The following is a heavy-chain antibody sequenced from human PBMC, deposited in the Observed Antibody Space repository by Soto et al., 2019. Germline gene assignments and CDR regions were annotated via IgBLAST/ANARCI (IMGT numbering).Heavy chain of an antibody. V-gene: IGHV3-23*01. J-gene: IGHJ4*02. Sequence: EVQLLESGGGLVQPGGSLRLSCAASGFTFSSYAMSWVRQAPGKGLEWVSAISGSGGSTYYADSVKGRFTISRDNSKNTLYLKMNRLRAEDTAGNYWASGGTRLVPGAILWGGENYWGQGTLVTVSS. CDR3: ASGGTRLVPGAILWGGENY. CDR1: GFTFSSYA. CDR2: ISGSGGST. D-gene: IGHD2-2*01.